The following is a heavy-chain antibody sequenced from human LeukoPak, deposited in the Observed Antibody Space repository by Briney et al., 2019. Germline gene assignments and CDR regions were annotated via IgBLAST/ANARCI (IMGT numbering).Heavy chain of an antibody. D-gene: IGHD1-26*01. CDR1: GFTLSTQG. J-gene: IGHJ4*02. CDR3: ARDLSFGSLDF. CDR2: MGYEGRRK. Sequence: PGGSLRLSCAASGFTLSTQGMLWVRGAPGKGREGVAGMGYEGRRKDYADSVRGRFTIPRDMSKNTLNLQMNSLRVQDTAMFYCARDLSFGSLDFRGQSTLVTVSS. V-gene: IGHV3-33*01.